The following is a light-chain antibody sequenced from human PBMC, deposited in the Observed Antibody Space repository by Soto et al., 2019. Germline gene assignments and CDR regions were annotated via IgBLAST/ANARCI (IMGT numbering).Light chain of an antibody. V-gene: IGKV3-20*01. CDR3: QQYAGSPRT. CDR2: SAS. CDR1: QNLGTLY. Sequence: EIVLTQSPGTLSLSPGERGTLSCRASQNLGTLYLAWFQQKSGQAPRLLIYSASRRATGIPDRLTGSGSGTDFTLTINRVELEDFAVYFCQQYAGSPRTFGQGTKVEIK. J-gene: IGKJ1*01.